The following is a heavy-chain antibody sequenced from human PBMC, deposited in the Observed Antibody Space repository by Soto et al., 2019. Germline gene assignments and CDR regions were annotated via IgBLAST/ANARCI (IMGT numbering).Heavy chain of an antibody. V-gene: IGHV3-30*18. CDR2: ISYDGSNK. CDR1: GFTFSSYG. D-gene: IGHD1-26*01. CDR3: AKGALDWWELGYYFDY. Sequence: GGSLRLSCAASGFTFSSYGMHWVRQAPGKGLEWVAVISYDGSNKYYADSVKGRFTISRDNSKNTLYLQMNSLRAEDTAVYYCAKGALDWWELGYYFDYGGRGPLVTVSS. J-gene: IGHJ4*02.